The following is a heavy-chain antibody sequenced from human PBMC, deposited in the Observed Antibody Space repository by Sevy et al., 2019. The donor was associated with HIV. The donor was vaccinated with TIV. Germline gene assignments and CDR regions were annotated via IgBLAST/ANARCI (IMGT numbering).Heavy chain of an antibody. Sequence: LSLTCAASGFTFSNAWMSWVRQAPGKGLEWVGRIKSKTDGGTTDYAAPVKGRFTISRDESKNTLYLQMNSLKTGGTAVYYCTTDQAAAINYYFDYWGQGTLVTVSS. V-gene: IGHV3-15*01. CDR3: TTDQAAAINYYFDY. CDR2: IKSKTDGGTT. CDR1: GFTFSNAW. J-gene: IGHJ4*02. D-gene: IGHD2-15*01.